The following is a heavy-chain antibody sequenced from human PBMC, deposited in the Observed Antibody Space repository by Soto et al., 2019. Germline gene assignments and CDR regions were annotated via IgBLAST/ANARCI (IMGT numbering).Heavy chain of an antibody. J-gene: IGHJ6*02. CDR3: ARMNRDYYYYGMDV. V-gene: IGHV4-4*02. Sequence: PSETLSLTCGVSGDSISSSKWWTWVRQTPGNGLEWIGKIDHNGVANYNPSLEGRVTISKDISKNQISLKVTSVTAADPAVYYCARMNRDYYYYGMDVWGQGATVTVSS. CDR2: IDHNGVA. CDR1: GDSISSSKW.